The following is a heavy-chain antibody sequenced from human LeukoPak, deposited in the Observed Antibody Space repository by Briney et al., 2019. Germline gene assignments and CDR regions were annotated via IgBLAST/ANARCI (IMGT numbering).Heavy chain of an antibody. CDR2: ISTYNGNT. V-gene: IGHV1-18*01. Sequence: ASVKVSCKASGYTFTSHGISWIRQAPGQGLEWMGWISTYNGNTNYAKELQGRVIITTDTSTSTAYMELRSLRSDDTAIYYCAVTGYDKGYWGQGTLVIVSS. CDR3: AVTGYDKGY. CDR1: GYTFTSHG. J-gene: IGHJ4*02. D-gene: IGHD5-12*01.